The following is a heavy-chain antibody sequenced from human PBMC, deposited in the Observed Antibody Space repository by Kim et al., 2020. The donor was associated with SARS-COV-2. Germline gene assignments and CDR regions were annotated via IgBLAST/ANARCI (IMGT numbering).Heavy chain of an antibody. CDR2: IYPGDSDT. D-gene: IGHD1-7*01. CDR3: ARIDGYNWNYEADAFDI. CDR1: GYSFTSYW. Sequence: GESLKISCKGSGYSFTSYWIGWVRQMPGKGLEWMGIIYPGDSDTRYSPSFQGQVTISADKSISTAYLQWSSLKASDTAMYYCARIDGYNWNYEADAFDIWCQGTMVTVSS. V-gene: IGHV5-51*01. J-gene: IGHJ3*02.